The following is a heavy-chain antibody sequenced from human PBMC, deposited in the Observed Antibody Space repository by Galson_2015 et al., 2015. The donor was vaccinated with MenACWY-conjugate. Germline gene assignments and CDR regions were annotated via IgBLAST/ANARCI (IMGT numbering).Heavy chain of an antibody. D-gene: IGHD6-13*01. V-gene: IGHV3-23*01. Sequence: SLRLSCAASGFTFSSHAMSWVRQAPGKGLEWVSVITDSGGSGAGTYYADSVKGRFTISRDNSKNTLYLQMNSLRAEDTAVYYCATGSSWYTWFDPWGQGTLVTVSS. J-gene: IGHJ5*02. CDR2: ITDSGGSGAGT. CDR1: GFTFSSHA. CDR3: ATGSSWYTWFDP.